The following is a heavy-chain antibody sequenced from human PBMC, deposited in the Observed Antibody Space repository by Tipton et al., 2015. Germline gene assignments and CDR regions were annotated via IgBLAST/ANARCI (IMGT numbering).Heavy chain of an antibody. CDR1: DDSITSGTYF. Sequence: TLSLTCTVSDDSITSGTYFWSWIRQFPDKGLQWIGFIYYSGDISYNSSLESRVIVSGDTSKNQFFLKLSSVNAADTAVYYCARGVSRGAVPGRFDYWGQGTLVTVSS. J-gene: IGHJ4*02. V-gene: IGHV4-31*03. CDR3: ARGVSRGAVPGRFDY. CDR2: IYYSGDI. D-gene: IGHD1-14*01.